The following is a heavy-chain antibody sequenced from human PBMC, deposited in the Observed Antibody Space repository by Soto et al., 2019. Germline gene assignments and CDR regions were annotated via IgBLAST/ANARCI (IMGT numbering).Heavy chain of an antibody. CDR3: AKERMDQYRVRPFFDN. CDR1: GFTFSSSG. J-gene: IGHJ4*02. CDR2: ISSDGSNH. Sequence: GESLSLSCAASGFTFSSSGMHWVRQAQGKGLEWVAVISSDGSNHYYAVSVQGRFTIPRDNSTNTLSLQMDSLRAEDSAVYYCAKERMDQYRVRPFFDNWGQGTRVNV. D-gene: IGHD2-2*01. V-gene: IGHV3-30*18.